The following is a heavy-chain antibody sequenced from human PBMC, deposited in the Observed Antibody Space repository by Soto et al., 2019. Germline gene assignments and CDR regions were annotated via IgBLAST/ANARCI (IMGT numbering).Heavy chain of an antibody. CDR2: ITYEGSQI. J-gene: IGHJ6*02. CDR3: AKGRGEMNWANYYGLDV. Sequence: QVRLVESGGGVVRPGRSLRLSCAASGFTFPRFGMHWVRQAPGKGLEWVALITYEGSQIYYADAVKGRFTISRDNGDNTLSLQMDNLRTEDTATYFCAKGRGEMNWANYYGLDVWGQGTTVTVSS. D-gene: IGHD7-27*01. CDR1: GFTFPRFG. V-gene: IGHV3-30*18.